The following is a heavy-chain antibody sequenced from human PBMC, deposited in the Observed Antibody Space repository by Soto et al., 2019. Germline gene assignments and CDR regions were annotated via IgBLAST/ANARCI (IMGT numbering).Heavy chain of an antibody. J-gene: IGHJ4*02. CDR1: GFTFSKYW. CDR2: ISGDGTTT. CDR3: AIQDCTNDVCLEAAVTVGGALEY. Sequence: EVQLVESGGGLVQPGNALRLSCAASGFTFSKYWMHWVRQAPGKGPVWVSYISGDGTTTDYADSVKGRFTISRDNAKNTMDLQMDSLRVEDTAVYYCAIQDCTNDVCLEAAVTVGGALEYWGQGAQVTVTS. D-gene: IGHD2-8*01. V-gene: IGHV3-74*01.